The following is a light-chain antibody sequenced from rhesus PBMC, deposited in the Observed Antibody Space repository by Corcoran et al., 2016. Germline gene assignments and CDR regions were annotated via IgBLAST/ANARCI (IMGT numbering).Light chain of an antibody. J-gene: IGKJ3*01. CDR1: QSLLDSDGYTH. Sequence: DIVMTQTPLSLPVTPGEPASISCRSSQSLLDSDGYTHLHWYLQKPGQSQQLLLYLVSNRASGVPDRFSGSGSGTDFTLKSSRVEAEDVGVYYCMQTLQTPFTFGPGTKLDIK. CDR3: MQTLQTPFT. CDR2: LVS. V-gene: IGKV2-78*01.